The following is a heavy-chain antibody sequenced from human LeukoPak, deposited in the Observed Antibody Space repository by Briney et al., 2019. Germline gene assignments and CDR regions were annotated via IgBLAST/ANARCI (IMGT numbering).Heavy chain of an antibody. CDR3: ARADLGPSGGDDWSFDL. D-gene: IGHD3-16*01. CDR1: GGSISSAGYY. Sequence: LSLTCTVSGGSISSAGYYWSWIRQHPGKGLEWIGYIYYSGSTYYNPSLKSRITISVDTSENQFSLKLSSVTAADTAVYYCARADLGPSGGDDWSFDLWGRGTLVTVSS. CDR2: IYYSGST. V-gene: IGHV4-31*03. J-gene: IGHJ2*01.